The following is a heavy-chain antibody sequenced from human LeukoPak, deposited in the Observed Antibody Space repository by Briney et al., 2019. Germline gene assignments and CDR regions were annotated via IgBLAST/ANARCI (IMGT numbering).Heavy chain of an antibody. CDR2: MNPNSGNT. CDR3: ARGGTYYYDSSGYYYVPRMDYYMDV. D-gene: IGHD3-22*01. V-gene: IGHV1-8*01. CDR1: GYTFTSYD. J-gene: IGHJ6*03. Sequence: GASVKVSCKASGYTFTSYDINWVRQATGQGLEWMGWMNPNSGNTGYAQKFQGRVTMTRNTSISTAYMELSSLRSEDTAVYYCARGGTYYYDSSGYYYVPRMDYYMDVWGKGTTVTVSS.